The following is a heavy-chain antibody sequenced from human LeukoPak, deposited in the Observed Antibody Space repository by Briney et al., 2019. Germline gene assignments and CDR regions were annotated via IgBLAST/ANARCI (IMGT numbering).Heavy chain of an antibody. CDR2: INYSGST. CDR3: YGSGSFYYYYGMDV. Sequence: PSETLSLTCAVYGGSFSGYYWSWIRQPPGKGLEWIGEINYSGSTNYNPSLKSRVTISVDTSKNQFSLKLSSVTAADTAVYYCYGSGSFYYYYGMDVWGKGTTVTVSS. D-gene: IGHD3-10*01. J-gene: IGHJ6*04. V-gene: IGHV4-34*01. CDR1: GGSFSGYY.